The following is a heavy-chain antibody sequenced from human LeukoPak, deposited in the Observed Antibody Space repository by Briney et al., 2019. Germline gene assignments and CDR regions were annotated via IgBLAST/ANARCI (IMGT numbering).Heavy chain of an antibody. Sequence: SETLSLTCTDSGGSISNSYWSWIRQPPGKGLEWIGFFHDSESTNYNPSLKSRVSISLDTSKNQVSLWLSSVTAADTAVYYCARGDASGRPGIGFDFWGQGTLVTVSS. D-gene: IGHD1-26*01. CDR2: FHDSEST. V-gene: IGHV4-59*01. CDR1: GGSISNSY. J-gene: IGHJ4*02. CDR3: ARGDASGRPGIGFDF.